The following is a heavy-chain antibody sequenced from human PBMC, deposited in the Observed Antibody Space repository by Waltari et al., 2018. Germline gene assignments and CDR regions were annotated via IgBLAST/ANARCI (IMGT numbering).Heavy chain of an antibody. CDR1: GGTFSSYA. CDR2: IIPIFGTA. D-gene: IGHD3-22*01. V-gene: IGHV1-69*01. Sequence: QVQLVQSGAEVKKPGSSVKFSCKASGGTFSSYAISWVRQSPGQGFEWMGGIIPIFGTANYAQKFQGRVTITADESTSTAYMELSSLRSEDTAVYYCARGKYYYDSSGYFYYYYYMDVWGKGTTVTVSS. CDR3: ARGKYYYDSSGYFYYYYYMDV. J-gene: IGHJ6*03.